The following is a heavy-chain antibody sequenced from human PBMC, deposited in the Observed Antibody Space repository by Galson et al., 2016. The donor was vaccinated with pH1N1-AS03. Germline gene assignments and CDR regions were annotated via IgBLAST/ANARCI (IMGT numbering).Heavy chain of an antibody. J-gene: IGHJ3*02. CDR2: ISSSGNYK. D-gene: IGHD3-22*01. CDR1: GFTFSSYS. CDR3: ARSRGPDYYDSSTYRPDAFDI. V-gene: IGHV3-21*01. Sequence: SLRLSCAASGFTFSSYSMNWVRQAPGKGLEWVSSISSSGNYKYYADSVKGRFTVSRDNAMNSLYPQMNSLRAEDTALYYCARSRGPDYYDSSTYRPDAFDIWGQGTMVTVSS.